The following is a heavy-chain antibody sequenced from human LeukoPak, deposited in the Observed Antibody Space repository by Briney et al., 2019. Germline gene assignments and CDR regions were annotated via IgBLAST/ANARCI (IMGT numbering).Heavy chain of an antibody. V-gene: IGHV3-23*01. CDR1: GFTFSSYA. D-gene: IGHD2-15*01. CDR2: ISESGGST. Sequence: GGSLRLSCAASGFTFSSYAMSWVRQAPGKGLEWVSAISESGGSTYYADSVKGRFTISRDNSKNTLYLQMNSLRAEDTAVYYCAKSGESCSGGSCSIQHSPVWIDYWGQGTLVTVSS. CDR3: AKSGESCSGGSCSIQHSPVWIDY. J-gene: IGHJ4*02.